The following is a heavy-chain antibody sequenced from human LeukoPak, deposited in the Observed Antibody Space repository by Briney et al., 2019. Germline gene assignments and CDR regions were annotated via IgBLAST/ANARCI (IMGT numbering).Heavy chain of an antibody. CDR1: GYSISSGYY. V-gene: IGHV4-38-2*02. CDR2: IYHSGST. CDR3: AGTPGYSGYDSHYYYYYYMDV. D-gene: IGHD5-12*01. Sequence: SETLSLTCTVSGYSISSGYYWGWIRQPPGKGLEWIGSIYHSGSTYYNPSLKSRVTISVDTSKNQFSLKLSSVTAADTAVYYCAGTPGYSGYDSHYYYYYYMDVWGKGTTVTVSS. J-gene: IGHJ6*03.